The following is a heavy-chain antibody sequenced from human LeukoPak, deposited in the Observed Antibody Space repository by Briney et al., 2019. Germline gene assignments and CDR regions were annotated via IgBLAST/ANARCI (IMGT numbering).Heavy chain of an antibody. J-gene: IGHJ6*03. CDR1: GGSISSGSYY. CDR2: IYTSGST. CDR3: ASLSGSYYTYYYYMDV. D-gene: IGHD1-26*01. V-gene: IGHV4-61*02. Sequence: PSETLSLTCTVSGGSISSGSYYWSWIRQPAGKGLEWIGRIYTSGSTNYNPSLKSRVTISVDTSKNQFSLKLSSVTAADTAVYYCASLSGSYYTYYYYMDVWGKGTTVTVSS.